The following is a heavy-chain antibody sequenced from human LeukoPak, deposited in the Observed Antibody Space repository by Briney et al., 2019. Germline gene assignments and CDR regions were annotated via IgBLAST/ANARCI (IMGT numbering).Heavy chain of an antibody. V-gene: IGHV3-21*01. CDR1: GFTFSSYS. CDR3: ARASVDYFDY. CDR2: ISSSSSYI. J-gene: IGHJ4*02. Sequence: PGGSLRLSCAASGFTFSSYSMNWVCQAPGKGLEWVSSISSSSSYIYYADSVKGRFTISRDNAKNSLYLQMNSLRAEDTAVYYCARASVDYFDYWGQGTLVTVSS.